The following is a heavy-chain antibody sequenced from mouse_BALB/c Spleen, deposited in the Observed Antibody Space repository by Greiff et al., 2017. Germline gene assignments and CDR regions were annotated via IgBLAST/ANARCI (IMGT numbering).Heavy chain of an antibody. D-gene: IGHD1-1*01. CDR1: GFAFSSYD. CDR2: ISSGGGST. V-gene: IGHV5-12-1*01. CDR3: ARRVLYYGSSQQFPHYYAMDY. Sequence: EVHLVESGGGLVKPGGSLKLSCAASGFAFSSYDMSWVRQTPEKRLEWVAYISSGGGSTYYPDTVKGRFTISRDNAKNTLYLQMSSLKSEDTAMYYCARRVLYYGSSQQFPHYYAMDYWGQGTSVTVSS. J-gene: IGHJ4*01.